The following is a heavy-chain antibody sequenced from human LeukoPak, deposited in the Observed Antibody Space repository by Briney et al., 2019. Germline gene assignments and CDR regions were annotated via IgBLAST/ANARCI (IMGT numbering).Heavy chain of an antibody. V-gene: IGHV3-48*01. CDR3: ARVTYDFWSSPTYYMDV. CDR2: ISSSSSTI. J-gene: IGHJ6*03. D-gene: IGHD3-3*01. CDR1: GFTFSSYS. Sequence: GGSLRLSCAASGFTFSSYSMNWVRQAPGKGLEWVSYISSSSSTIYYADSVKGRFTISRDNAKNSLYLQMNSLRAEDTAVYYCARVTYDFWSSPTYYMDVWGKGTTVAVSS.